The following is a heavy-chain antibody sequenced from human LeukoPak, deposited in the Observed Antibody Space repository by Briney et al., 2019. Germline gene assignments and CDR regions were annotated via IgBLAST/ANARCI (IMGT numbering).Heavy chain of an antibody. CDR2: ISGSGGST. J-gene: IGHJ4*02. CDR3: AKGRGYTLYYFDY. CDR1: GFTFSSYA. V-gene: IGHV3-23*01. D-gene: IGHD5-18*01. Sequence: GGSLRLSCAASGFTFSSYAMSWVRQVPGKGLEWVSAISGSGGSTYYADSVKGRFTISRDNSKNTLYLQMNSLRAEDTAVYYCAKGRGYTLYYFDYWGQGTLVTVSS.